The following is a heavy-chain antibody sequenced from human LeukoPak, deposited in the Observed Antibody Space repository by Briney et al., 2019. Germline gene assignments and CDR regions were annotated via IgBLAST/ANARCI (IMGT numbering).Heavy chain of an antibody. J-gene: IGHJ4*02. CDR1: GFTFDDYA. CDR3: ARDRMVVAASDYFDY. CDR2: ISWNSGSI. D-gene: IGHD2-15*01. V-gene: IGHV3-9*01. Sequence: GGSLRLSCAASGFTFDDYAMHWVRQAPGKGLEWVSGISWNSGSIGYADSVKGRFTISRDNAKNSLYLQMNSLRAEDTAVYYCARDRMVVAASDYFDYWGQGTLVTVSS.